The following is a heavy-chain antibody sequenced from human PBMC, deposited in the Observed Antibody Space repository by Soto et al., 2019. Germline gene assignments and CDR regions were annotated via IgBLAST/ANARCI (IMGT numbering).Heavy chain of an antibody. CDR3: ARYPSIVVVPAPPGYYGMDV. CDR2: ISSSSSTI. V-gene: IGHV3-48*02. CDR1: GFTFSSYS. Sequence: GGSLRLSCAASGFTFSSYSMNWVRQAPGKGLEWVSYISSSSSTIYYADSVKGRFTISRDNAKNSLYLQMNSLRDEDTAVYYCARYPSIVVVPAPPGYYGMDVWGQGTTVTVSS. D-gene: IGHD2-2*01. J-gene: IGHJ6*02.